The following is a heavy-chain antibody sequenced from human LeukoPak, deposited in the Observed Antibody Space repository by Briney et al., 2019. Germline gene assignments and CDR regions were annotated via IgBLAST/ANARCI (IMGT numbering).Heavy chain of an antibody. CDR3: ARGAVAIFGTVTHTYYYMDI. CDR1: GFNFSTYT. CDR2: ISSSGNIR. Sequence: GGSLRLSCAASGFNFSTYTTNWVRQAPGKGLEWLSYISSSGNIRYYADSVKGRITISRDAARNSVYLQMNSLRADDTAVYYCARGAVAIFGTVTHTYYYMDIWGKGTTVTVSS. D-gene: IGHD3-3*01. V-gene: IGHV3-48*01. J-gene: IGHJ6*03.